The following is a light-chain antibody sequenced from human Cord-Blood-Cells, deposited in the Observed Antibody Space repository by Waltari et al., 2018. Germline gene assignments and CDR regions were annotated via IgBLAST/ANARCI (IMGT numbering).Light chain of an antibody. V-gene: IGLV2-8*01. CDR2: EVS. Sequence: QSALPQPPSASGSPGPSVTISSTGTTSDVGGYNYVSWDQQHTVKAPKPMIYEVSKRPSGVPDRFSGSKSGNTASLTVSGLQAEEEADYYCSSYAGSNKVFGGGTKLTVL. CDR3: SSYAGSNKV. J-gene: IGLJ3*02. CDR1: TSDVGGYNY.